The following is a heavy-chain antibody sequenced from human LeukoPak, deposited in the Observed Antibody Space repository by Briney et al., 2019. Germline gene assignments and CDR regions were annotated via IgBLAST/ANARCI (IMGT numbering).Heavy chain of an antibody. CDR3: ARVPHHSPNRYGDYVWGNWLDP. CDR1: GYTFTSYA. CDR2: INAGNGNT. D-gene: IGHD4-17*01. Sequence: ASVKVSCKASGYTFTSYAMHWVRQAPGQRLEWMGWINAGNGNTKYSQKFQGRVTITRDTSASTAYMELSSLRSEDTAVYYCARVPHHSPNRYGDYVWGNWLDPWGQGTLVTVSS. J-gene: IGHJ5*02. V-gene: IGHV1-3*01.